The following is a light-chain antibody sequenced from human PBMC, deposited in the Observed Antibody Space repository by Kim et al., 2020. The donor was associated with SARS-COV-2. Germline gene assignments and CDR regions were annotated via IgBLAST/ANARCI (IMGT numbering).Light chain of an antibody. V-gene: IGKV1-33*01. CDR1: QDISKY. Sequence: VGDGVNITCQARQDISKYVNWYQKKPEKAPKLMIYDASNLETGVPSRFSGSGSGTDLTFTISRLQREDIVTYYCQQYDNLLATFTFGPGTKVDIK. J-gene: IGKJ3*01. CDR2: DAS. CDR3: QQYDNLLATFT.